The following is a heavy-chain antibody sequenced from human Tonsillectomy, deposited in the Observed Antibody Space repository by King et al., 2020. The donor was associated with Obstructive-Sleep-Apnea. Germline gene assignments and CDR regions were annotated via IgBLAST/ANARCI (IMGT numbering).Heavy chain of an antibody. CDR3: AVADVKVD. CDR1: VYSFISYW. Sequence: QLVQSGAEVKKPGESLRISCKGSVYSFISYWISWVRQMPGKGLEWMGRIDPSDSYSNSSPTFQGHVTISADKYINTAYLQWSSLRASDTAMYYCAVADVKVDWGQGTLVTVSS. J-gene: IGHJ4*02. V-gene: IGHV5-10-1*01. CDR2: IDPSDSYS. D-gene: IGHD6-19*01.